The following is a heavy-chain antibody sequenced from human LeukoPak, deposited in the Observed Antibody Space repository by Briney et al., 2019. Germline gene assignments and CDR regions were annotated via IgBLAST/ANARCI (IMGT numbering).Heavy chain of an antibody. V-gene: IGHV4-59*02. D-gene: IGHD7-27*01. CDR1: GGSVSDYY. CDR2: IYYTGT. Sequence: PSETLSLTCTVSGGSVSDYYWSWIRQFPGKGLEWIGYIYYTGTSYNPSLKSRVTISADTSKNQFSLNLSSVTAADTAVYYCASRKLGNDYWGQGTLVTVSS. J-gene: IGHJ4*02. CDR3: ASRKLGNDY.